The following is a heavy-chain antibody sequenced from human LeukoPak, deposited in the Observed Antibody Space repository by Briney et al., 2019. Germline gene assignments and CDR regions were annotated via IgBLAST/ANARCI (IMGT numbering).Heavy chain of an antibody. CDR3: TTEFARSIAVGDY. CDR2: IKSKTDGGTT. J-gene: IGHJ4*02. CDR1: GFTFSTAG. V-gene: IGHV3-15*01. D-gene: IGHD2-21*01. Sequence: GGSRRLSCAASGFTFSTAGMSGVRRAPGKGREWVGRIKSKTDGGTTDFAAPVKVRFTISSDDSKNTVYLQMNSLKTEDTAVYYCTTEFARSIAVGDYWGQGTLVTVSS.